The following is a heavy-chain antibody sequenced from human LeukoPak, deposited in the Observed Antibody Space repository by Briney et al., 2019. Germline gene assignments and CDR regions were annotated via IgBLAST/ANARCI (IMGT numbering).Heavy chain of an antibody. D-gene: IGHD3-10*01. CDR3: ARKGPNGSGKVKY. CDR2: IYHRGTT. J-gene: IGHJ4*02. CDR1: GYFISGGYY. V-gene: IGHV4-38-2*02. Sequence: SETLSLTCTVSGYFISGGYYWDWIRQPPGKGLEWIGNIYHRGTTSYNPSLRGRITISVDTSKNQFSPKLTSVTAADTAVYYCARKGPNGSGKVKYWGQGTLVSVSS.